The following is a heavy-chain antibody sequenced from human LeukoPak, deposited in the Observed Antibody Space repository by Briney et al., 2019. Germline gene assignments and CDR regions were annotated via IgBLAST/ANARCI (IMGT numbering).Heavy chain of an antibody. Sequence: GGSLRLSCAASGFTCSSYAMHWVRQAPGKGLEWVAVISYDGSNKYYADSVKGRFTISRDNSKNTLYLQMNSLRAEDTAVYYCARSYGSLTYYYYGMDVWGQGTTVTVSS. J-gene: IGHJ6*02. V-gene: IGHV3-30*04. CDR2: ISYDGSNK. CDR1: GFTCSSYA. CDR3: ARSYGSLTYYYYGMDV. D-gene: IGHD4-17*01.